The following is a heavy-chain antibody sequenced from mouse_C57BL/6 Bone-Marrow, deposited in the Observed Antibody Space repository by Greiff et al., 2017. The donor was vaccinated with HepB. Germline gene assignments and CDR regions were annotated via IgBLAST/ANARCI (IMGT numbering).Heavy chain of an antibody. CDR2: IYPGSGNT. J-gene: IGHJ2*01. Sequence: QVQLQQSGAELVRPGASVKLSCKASGYTFTDYYINWVKQRPGQGLEWIARIYPGSGNTYYNEKFKGKATLTAEKSSSTAYMQLSSLTSEDSAVYFCARGNRALLRFDYWGQGTTLTVSS. V-gene: IGHV1-76*01. CDR3: ARGNRALLRFDY. D-gene: IGHD1-1*01. CDR1: GYTFTDYY.